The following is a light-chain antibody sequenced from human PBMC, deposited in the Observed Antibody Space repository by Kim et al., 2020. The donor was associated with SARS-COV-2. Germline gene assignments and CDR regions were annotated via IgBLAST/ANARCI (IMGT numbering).Light chain of an antibody. CDR2: YDS. CDR1: NIVDKS. J-gene: IGLJ1*01. V-gene: IGLV3-21*04. Sequence: GKTDRIPWEGINIVDKSVHWYQHKPGQAPLLVISYDSDRPTGIPERFSGSNSGNTATLIITRVEAGDEADYYCQVWDATTDDFYVFGTGTKVTVL. CDR3: QVWDATTDDFYV.